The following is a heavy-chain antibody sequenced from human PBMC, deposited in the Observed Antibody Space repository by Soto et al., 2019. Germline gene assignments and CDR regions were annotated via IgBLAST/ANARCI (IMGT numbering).Heavy chain of an antibody. CDR3: VRDSPIGSTYSGYDGIDY. J-gene: IGHJ4*02. Sequence: QVQLVQSGAEVKKPGSSVKVSCKAPGGTFSNDIITWVRQAPGQGLEWMGRIIPLLDITNYAQKFQGRVTITADKSTSTAYMELNSLRSEDTAVYYCVRDSPIGSTYSGYDGIDYWGQGTLVTVSS. CDR1: GGTFSNDI. CDR2: IIPLLDIT. V-gene: IGHV1-69*08. D-gene: IGHD5-12*01.